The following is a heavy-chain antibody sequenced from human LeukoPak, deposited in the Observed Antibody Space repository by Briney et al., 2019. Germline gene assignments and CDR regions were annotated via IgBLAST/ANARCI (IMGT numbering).Heavy chain of an antibody. J-gene: IGHJ4*02. CDR3: ASWGDQQLGGSYFDY. V-gene: IGHV1-2*02. Sequence: ASVKVSCKASGYTFTGYYMHWVRQAPGQGLEWMGWINPNSGGTNYAQKFQGRVTMTRDTSISTAYMELSKLRSDDTAVYYCASWGDQQLGGSYFDYWGQGTPVTVSS. D-gene: IGHD6-6*01. CDR1: GYTFTGYY. CDR2: INPNSGGT.